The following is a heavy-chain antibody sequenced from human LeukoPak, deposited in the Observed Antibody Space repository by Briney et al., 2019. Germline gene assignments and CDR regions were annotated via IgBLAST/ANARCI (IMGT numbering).Heavy chain of an antibody. V-gene: IGHV3-23*01. Sequence: GGSLRLSCAASGFTFSSYGMSWVRQAPGKGLEWVSAISGSGGSTYYADSVKGRFTISRDNSKNTLYLQMNSLRAEDTAVYYCARPKMVVVAASSLVIWGQGTMVTVSS. D-gene: IGHD2-15*01. J-gene: IGHJ3*02. CDR3: ARPKMVVVAASSLVI. CDR1: GFTFSSYG. CDR2: ISGSGGST.